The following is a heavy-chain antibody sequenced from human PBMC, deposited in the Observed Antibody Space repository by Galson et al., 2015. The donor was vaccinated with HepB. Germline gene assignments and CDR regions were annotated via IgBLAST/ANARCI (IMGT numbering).Heavy chain of an antibody. CDR2: ISGSGGST. CDR1: GFTFSSYA. J-gene: IGHJ4*02. D-gene: IGHD6-19*01. V-gene: IGHV3-23*01. CDR3: AKAGQISRGIAVAGRGCSFDY. Sequence: SLRLSCAASGFTFSSYAMSWVRQAPGKGLEWVSAISGSGGSTYYADSVKGRFTISRDNSKNTLYLQMNSLRAEDTAVYYCAKAGQISRGIAVAGRGCSFDYWGQGTLVTVSS.